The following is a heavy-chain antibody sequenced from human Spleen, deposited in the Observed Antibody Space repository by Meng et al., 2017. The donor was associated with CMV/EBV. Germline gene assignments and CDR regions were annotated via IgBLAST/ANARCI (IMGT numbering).Heavy chain of an antibody. D-gene: IGHD6-6*01. CDR2: IYYSGST. V-gene: IGHV4-30-4*01. CDR3: ARGLPGLAARPGRWFDP. J-gene: IGHJ5*02. Sequence: QVQLQRGGAGLVKPSQTLSLTCTVSGGSISSGDYYWSWIRQPPGKGLEWIGYIYYSGSTHYNPSLKSRVTISVDTSKNQFSLKLSSVTAADTAVYYCARGLPGLAARPGRWFDPWGQGTLVTVSS. CDR1: GGSISSGDYY.